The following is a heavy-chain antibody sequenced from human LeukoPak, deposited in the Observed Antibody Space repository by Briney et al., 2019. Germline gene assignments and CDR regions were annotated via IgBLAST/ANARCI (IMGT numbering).Heavy chain of an antibody. D-gene: IGHD2-2*01. J-gene: IGHJ4*02. V-gene: IGHV3-23*01. CDR3: AKFNRQYCSSTSCYGGFDY. Sequence: GGSLRLSCAASRFTFSSYAMSWVRQAPGKGLEWVSGISGSGGSTDYADSVKGRFTISRDNSKNTLYLQMNSLRAEDTAVYYCAKFNRQYCSSTSCYGGFDYWGQGTLVTVSS. CDR2: ISGSGGST. CDR1: RFTFSSYA.